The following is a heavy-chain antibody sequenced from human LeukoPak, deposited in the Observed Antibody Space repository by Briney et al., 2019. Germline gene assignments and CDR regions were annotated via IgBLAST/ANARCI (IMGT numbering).Heavy chain of an antibody. Sequence: ASVKVSCKASGGTFSSYAISWVRQAPGQGLEWMGGIIPIFGTANYAQKFQGRVTITADESTSTAYMELSSLRSEDTAVYYCARGDNYYGSGSISNYFDYWGQGTLVTVSS. V-gene: IGHV1-69*13. CDR3: ARGDNYYGSGSISNYFDY. J-gene: IGHJ4*02. CDR2: IIPIFGTA. D-gene: IGHD3-10*01. CDR1: GGTFSSYA.